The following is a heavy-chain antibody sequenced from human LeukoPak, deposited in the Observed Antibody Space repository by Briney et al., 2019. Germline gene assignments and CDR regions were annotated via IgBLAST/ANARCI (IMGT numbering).Heavy chain of an antibody. V-gene: IGHV4-59*01. Sequence: PSETLSLTCTVSGGSISSYYWSWIRQPPGKGLEWIGDIHFSGSTNYNPSLKSRVTISVDTSKNQFSLKLSSVTAADTAVYYCAREPHSMKYYYGSGSLAGILDVWGKGTTVTVSS. CDR1: GGSISSYY. CDR3: AREPHSMKYYYGSGSLAGILDV. J-gene: IGHJ6*04. CDR2: IHFSGST. D-gene: IGHD3-10*01.